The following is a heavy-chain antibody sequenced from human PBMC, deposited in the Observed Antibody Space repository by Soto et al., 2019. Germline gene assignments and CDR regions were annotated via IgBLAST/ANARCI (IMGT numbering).Heavy chain of an antibody. Sequence: GGSLRLSCVASGFAFSSYGMHWVRQTPGKGLEWVAVLGYDGGGRYYADSVKGRFTISRDNSKNTLYLQMDSLRGEDTALYYCARVPVGIEYLMDVWGQGTQVIVS. V-gene: IGHV3-33*01. CDR3: ARVPVGIEYLMDV. J-gene: IGHJ6*01. D-gene: IGHD1-26*01. CDR2: LGYDGGGR. CDR1: GFAFSSYG.